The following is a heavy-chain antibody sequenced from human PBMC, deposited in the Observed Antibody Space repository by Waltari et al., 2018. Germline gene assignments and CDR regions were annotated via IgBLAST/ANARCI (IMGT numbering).Heavy chain of an antibody. Sequence: QVQLQESGPGLVKPSENLSLTCAVSGYSISSGYSWGWIRQPPGKGLEWIGSIYHSGNTYYNSSLKSRVTISVDTSKNQFSLKLSSVTAADTAVYYCARDGNGGDYWGQGTLVTVSS. V-gene: IGHV4-38-2*02. CDR1: GYSISSGYS. CDR3: ARDGNGGDY. CDR2: IYHSGNT. D-gene: IGHD3-16*01. J-gene: IGHJ4*02.